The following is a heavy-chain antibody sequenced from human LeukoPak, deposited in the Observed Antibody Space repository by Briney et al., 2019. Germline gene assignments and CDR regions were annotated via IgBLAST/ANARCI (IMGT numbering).Heavy chain of an antibody. J-gene: IGHJ3*02. CDR1: GFTFSSYA. Sequence: GGSLRLSCAASGFTFSSYAMHWVRQAPGKGLEWVAVISYDGSNKYYADSVKGRFTISRDNSKNTLYLQMNSLRAEDTAVYYCTRDGYSSSWYPHDAFDIWGQGTMVTVSS. CDR2: ISYDGSNK. CDR3: TRDGYSSSWYPHDAFDI. D-gene: IGHD6-13*01. V-gene: IGHV3-30*01.